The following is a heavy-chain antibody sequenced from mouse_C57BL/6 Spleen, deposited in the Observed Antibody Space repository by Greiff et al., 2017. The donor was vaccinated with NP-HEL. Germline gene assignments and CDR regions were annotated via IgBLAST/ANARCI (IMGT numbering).Heavy chain of an antibody. CDR2: ISDGGSYT. D-gene: IGHD3-1*01. J-gene: IGHJ2*01. CDR1: GFTFSSYA. Sequence: EVMLVESGGGLVKPGGSLKLSCAASGFTFSSYAMSWVRQTPEKRLEWVATISDGGSYTYYPDNVKGRFTISRDNAKNNLYLQMSHLKSEDTAMYYCARDDLGRDDYWGQGTTLTVSS. V-gene: IGHV5-4*01. CDR3: ARDDLGRDDY.